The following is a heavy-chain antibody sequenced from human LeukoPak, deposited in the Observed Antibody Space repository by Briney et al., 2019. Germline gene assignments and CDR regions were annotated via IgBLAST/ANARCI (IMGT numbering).Heavy chain of an antibody. J-gene: IGHJ4*02. CDR3: VRVFNYVWGSYRPYYFDY. V-gene: IGHV1-2*02. CDR1: GYTFTGYY. Sequence: ASVKVSCKASGYTFTGYYMHWVRQAPGQGLEWMGWINPNSGGTNYAQKFQGRVTMTRDTSISTAYMELSRLRSDDTAVYYCVRVFNYVWGSYRPYYFDYWGQGTLVTVSP. D-gene: IGHD3-16*02. CDR2: INPNSGGT.